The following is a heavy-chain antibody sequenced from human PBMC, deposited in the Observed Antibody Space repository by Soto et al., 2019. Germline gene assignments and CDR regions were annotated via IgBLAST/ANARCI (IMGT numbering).Heavy chain of an antibody. CDR2: ISYDGSNK. CDR1: GFTFSSYG. V-gene: IGHV3-30*18. CDR3: AKERITIFGVVIHPSYGMDV. J-gene: IGHJ6*01. D-gene: IGHD3-3*01. Sequence: QVQLVESGGGVVQPGRSLRLSCAASGFTFSSYGMHWVRQAPGKGLEWVAVISYDGSNKYYADSVKGRVTISRDNSKNTLYLQMNSLRAEDTAVYYCAKERITIFGVVIHPSYGMDVW.